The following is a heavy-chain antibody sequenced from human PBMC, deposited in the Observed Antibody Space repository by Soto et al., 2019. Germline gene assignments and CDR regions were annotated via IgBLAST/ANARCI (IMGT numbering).Heavy chain of an antibody. J-gene: IGHJ4*02. D-gene: IGHD6-6*01. Sequence: PGGSLRLSCAASGFTFNNYGMHWVRQAPGKGLEWVVVISFDGRNTDYLDSVKGRFTISRDNSKNTLYLQMNSLRAEDTAVYYCAKRSSSSTFDHWGQGTLVTVSS. V-gene: IGHV3-30*18. CDR1: GFTFNNYG. CDR3: AKRSSSSTFDH. CDR2: ISFDGRNT.